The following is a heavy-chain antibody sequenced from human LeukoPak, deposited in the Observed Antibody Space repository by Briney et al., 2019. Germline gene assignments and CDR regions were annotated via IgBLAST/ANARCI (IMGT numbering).Heavy chain of an antibody. V-gene: IGHV4-59*01. Sequence: PSETLSLTCTVSGRSISTYYWSWIRQPPGKGLEWIGYIYYTWRTNYSPSLESRVTISVDTSKDQFSLRLISVTAADTAVYYCARVVRTSDWAFDIWGQGTMVTVSS. D-gene: IGHD2-21*01. CDR3: ARVVRTSDWAFDI. J-gene: IGHJ3*02. CDR1: GRSISTYY. CDR2: IYYTWRT.